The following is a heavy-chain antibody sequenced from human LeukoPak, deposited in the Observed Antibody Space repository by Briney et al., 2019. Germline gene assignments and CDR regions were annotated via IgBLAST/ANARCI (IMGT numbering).Heavy chain of an antibody. CDR3: ARVKLSSLGGLYYYYGMDV. CDR1: GGTFSSYA. V-gene: IGHV1-69*04. D-gene: IGHD6-13*01. CDR2: IIPILGIA. J-gene: IGHJ6*02. Sequence: SVKVSCKASGGTFSSYAISWVRQAPGQGLEWMGRIIPILGIANYAQKFQGRVTITADKSTSTAYMELSSLRSEDTAVYYCARVKLSSLGGLYYYYGMDVWGQGTTVTVSS.